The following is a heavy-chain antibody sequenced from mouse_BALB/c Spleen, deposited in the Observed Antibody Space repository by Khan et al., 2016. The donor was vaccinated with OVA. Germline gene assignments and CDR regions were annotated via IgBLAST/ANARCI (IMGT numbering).Heavy chain of an antibody. CDR1: GYTFTSYW. CDR2: IYPGDGDT. Sequence: QVQLQQSGAELARPGASVKLSCKASGYTFTSYWMQWVKQRPGQGLEWIGAIYPGDGDTRYTQKFKGKATLTADKSSSTAYMQLRRLASEDSAVYYCAIGGLYYDYLAYWGQGTLVTVSA. V-gene: IGHV1-87*01. D-gene: IGHD2-4*01. CDR3: AIGGLYYDYLAY. J-gene: IGHJ3*01.